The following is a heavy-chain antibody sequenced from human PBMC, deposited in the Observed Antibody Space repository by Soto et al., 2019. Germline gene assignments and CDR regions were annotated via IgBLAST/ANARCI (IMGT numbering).Heavy chain of an antibody. Sequence: LRLSCGAAGGTFSNHGMHWVRQAPGKGLVWVSRINTDGSSTSYADSVKGRFTISRDNAKNTLYLQMNSLRAEDTAVYYCARGASIYGDPTTLDYWGQGTLVTVSS. CDR2: INTDGSST. D-gene: IGHD4-17*01. CDR1: GGTFSNHG. CDR3: ARGASIYGDPTTLDY. V-gene: IGHV3-74*01. J-gene: IGHJ4*02.